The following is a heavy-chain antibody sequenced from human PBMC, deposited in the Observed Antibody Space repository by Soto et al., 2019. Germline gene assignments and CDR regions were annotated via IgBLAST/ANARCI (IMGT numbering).Heavy chain of an antibody. J-gene: IGHJ5*02. Sequence: QVQLVQSGAEVKKPGASVKVSCKASGYTFTSYGISWVRQAPGQGLEWMGWISAYNGNTNYAQKLQGRVTMTTDTSTSTAYMELRSLXSDDTAVXYXAXRQXXXXYSGGSCYNQYNWFDPWGQGTLVTVSS. CDR2: ISAYNGNT. D-gene: IGHD2-15*01. CDR1: GYTFTSYG. CDR3: AXRQXXXXYSGGSCYNQYNWFDP. V-gene: IGHV1-18*01.